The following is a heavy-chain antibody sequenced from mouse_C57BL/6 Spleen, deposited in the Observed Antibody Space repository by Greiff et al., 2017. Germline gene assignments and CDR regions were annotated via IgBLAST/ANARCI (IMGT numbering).Heavy chain of an antibody. J-gene: IGHJ2*01. CDR1: GFTFSNYW. CDR2: IRLKYDNYAT. V-gene: IGHV6-3*01. D-gene: IGHD2-14*01. Sequence: EVKLLESGGGLVQPGGSMKLSCVASGFTFSNYWMNWVRQSPETGLEWVAQIRLKYDNYATQYAESVKGRFTISRDDSKSSVYLQMNNLRAEDTGIYYCTVGTLDYWGQGTTLTVSS. CDR3: TVGTLDY.